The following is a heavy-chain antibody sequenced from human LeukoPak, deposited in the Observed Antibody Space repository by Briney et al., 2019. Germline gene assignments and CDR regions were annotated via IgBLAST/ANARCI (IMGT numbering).Heavy chain of an antibody. Sequence: GGSLRLSCAASGFTFSSYSMNWVRQAPGKGLDWVSSISSTTNYIYYTDSVKGRFTISRDNAKNSLYLQMNSLRAEDTAVYYCARVRLIAAAYYFDYWGQGTLVTVFS. CDR1: GFTFSSYS. V-gene: IGHV3-21*01. J-gene: IGHJ4*02. D-gene: IGHD6-13*01. CDR3: ARVRLIAAAYYFDY. CDR2: ISSTTNYI.